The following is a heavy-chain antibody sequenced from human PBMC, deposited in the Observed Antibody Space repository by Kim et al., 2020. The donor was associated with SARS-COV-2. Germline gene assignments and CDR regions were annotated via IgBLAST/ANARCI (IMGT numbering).Heavy chain of an antibody. Sequence: SETLSLTCTVSGGSISNYYWNWIRQPPGKELEWMGCIFYSGTTNYNPSLKSRLTISLDTSKNQFSLKLTSVTAADTAVYFCARGGTNQLAQVWGQGTLVTVSS. CDR2: IFYSGTT. V-gene: IGHV4-59*13. CDR1: GGSISNYY. D-gene: IGHD2-2*01. J-gene: IGHJ4*02. CDR3: ARGGTNQLAQV.